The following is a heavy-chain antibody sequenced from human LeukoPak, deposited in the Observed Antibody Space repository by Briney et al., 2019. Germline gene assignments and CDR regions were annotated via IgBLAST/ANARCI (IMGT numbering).Heavy chain of an antibody. Sequence: GGSLRLSCAASGFTFSSYSMNWVRQAPGKGLEWVSYISSSSSTIYYADSVKGRFTISRDNSKNTLYLQMSSLRAEDTAVYYCAKDRSDSTTWYAGSHWGQGTLVTVSS. V-gene: IGHV3-48*01. CDR2: ISSSSSTI. CDR1: GFTFSSYS. J-gene: IGHJ4*02. D-gene: IGHD2-2*01. CDR3: AKDRSDSTTWYAGSH.